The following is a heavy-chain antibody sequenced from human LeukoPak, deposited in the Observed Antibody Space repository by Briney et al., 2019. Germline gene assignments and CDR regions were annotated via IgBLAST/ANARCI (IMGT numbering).Heavy chain of an antibody. D-gene: IGHD1-1*01. CDR3: ARDHWVPLGTTNYYYYYGMDV. Sequence: SETLPLTCAVYGGSLSGYYWSWIRQPPGKGLEWIGEINHSGSTNYNPSLKSRVTISVDTSKNQFSLKLSSVTAADTAVYYCARDHWVPLGTTNYYYYYGMDVWGQGTTVTVS. V-gene: IGHV4-34*01. CDR2: INHSGST. J-gene: IGHJ6*02. CDR1: GGSLSGYY.